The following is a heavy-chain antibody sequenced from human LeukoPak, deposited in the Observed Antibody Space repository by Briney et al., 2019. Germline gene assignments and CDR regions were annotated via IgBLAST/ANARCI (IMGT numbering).Heavy chain of an antibody. CDR3: ARAYRDAFDI. V-gene: IGHV3-48*03. CDR1: GFTFSSYE. CDR2: ISSSGSTI. Sequence: PGGSLRLSCAASGFTFSSYEMNWVRQAPGKGLEWVSYISSSGSTIYYAGSVKGRFTISRDNAKNSLYLQMNSLRAEDTAVYYCARAYRDAFDIWGQETMVTVSS. J-gene: IGHJ3*02.